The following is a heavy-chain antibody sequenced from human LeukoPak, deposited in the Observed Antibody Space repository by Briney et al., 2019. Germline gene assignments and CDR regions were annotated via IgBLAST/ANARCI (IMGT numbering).Heavy chain of an antibody. CDR3: ARGRHYGDYVDAFDI. Sequence: SETLSLTCAVYGGSFSGYYWSWIRQAPGKGLEWIGEINHSGSTNYNPSLKSRVTISVDTSKNQFSLKLSSVTAADTAVYYCARGRHYGDYVDAFDIWGQGTMVTVSS. CDR2: INHSGST. J-gene: IGHJ3*02. V-gene: IGHV4-34*01. CDR1: GGSFSGYY. D-gene: IGHD4-17*01.